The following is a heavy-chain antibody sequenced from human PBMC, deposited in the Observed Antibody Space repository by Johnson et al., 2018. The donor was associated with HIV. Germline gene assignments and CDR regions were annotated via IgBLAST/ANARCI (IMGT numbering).Heavy chain of an antibody. Sequence: VQLVESVGGLVQPGGSLRLSCAASGFTFSTYDMHWVRQTTGKRLEWVSAIGTAGDTYYPGSVEGRFTISRENAKNSLYLQMNSLRAEDTALYYCARKGERGIAVAEDAFDIWGQVTMVTVSS. D-gene: IGHD6-19*01. V-gene: IGHV3-13*01. CDR2: IGTAGDT. CDR3: ARKGERGIAVAEDAFDI. J-gene: IGHJ3*02. CDR1: GFTFSTYD.